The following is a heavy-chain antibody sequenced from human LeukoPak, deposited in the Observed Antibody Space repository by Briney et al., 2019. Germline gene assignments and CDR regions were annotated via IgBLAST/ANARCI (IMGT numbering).Heavy chain of an antibody. J-gene: IGHJ2*01. D-gene: IGHD3-10*01. CDR3: ARPWFGEMYFDL. V-gene: IGHV4-59*08. CDR2: IYYSGST. CDR1: GGSISSYY. Sequence: SETLSLTCTVSGGSISSYYWSWIRQPPGKGLEWIGYIYYSGSTNYNPSLKGRVTISVDTSKNQFSLKLSSVTAADTAVYYCARPWFGEMYFDLWGRGTLVTVSS.